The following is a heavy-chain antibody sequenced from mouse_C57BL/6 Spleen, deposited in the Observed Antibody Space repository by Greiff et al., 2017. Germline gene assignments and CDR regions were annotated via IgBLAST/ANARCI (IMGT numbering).Heavy chain of an antibody. V-gene: IGHV5-9*01. J-gene: IGHJ1*03. D-gene: IGHD1-1*01. Sequence: EVQLVESGGGLVKPGGSLKLSCAASGFTFSSYTMSWVRQTPEKRLEWVATISGGGGNTYYPDRVQGRFTISRDNAKNTLYLQMSSLRSEDTSLYYCARQDDITTVVAGHWYFDVWGTGTTVTVSS. CDR1: GFTFSSYT. CDR2: ISGGGGNT. CDR3: ARQDDITTVVAGHWYFDV.